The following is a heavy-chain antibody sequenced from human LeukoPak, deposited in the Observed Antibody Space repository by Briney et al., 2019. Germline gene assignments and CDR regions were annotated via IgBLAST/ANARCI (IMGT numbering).Heavy chain of an antibody. V-gene: IGHV3-7*01. J-gene: IGHJ5*02. CDR2: INQDGSAK. Sequence: GGSLRLSCAASGFTFSSYAMSGVRQAPAKGLEWVANINQDGSAKNYVPSVKGRFTISRDNAKNSLYLQMNSLSAEDTAIYYCARKTYYYDTSPAGWFDTWGQGTLGTVSS. D-gene: IGHD3-22*01. CDR3: ARKTYYYDTSPAGWFDT. CDR1: GFTFSSYA.